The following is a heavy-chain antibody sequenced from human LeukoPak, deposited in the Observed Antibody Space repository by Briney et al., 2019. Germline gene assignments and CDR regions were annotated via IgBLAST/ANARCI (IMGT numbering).Heavy chain of an antibody. Sequence: GGSLRLSCAASGFTFSSYTMSWVRQAPGKGLEWVSAISGSGGSTYYADSVKGRFTISRDNSKNTLYLQMNSLRAEDTAVYYCAKVLGFTIFGVAPHYFDYWGQGTLVTVSS. V-gene: IGHV3-23*01. CDR3: AKVLGFTIFGVAPHYFDY. D-gene: IGHD3-3*01. J-gene: IGHJ4*02. CDR1: GFTFSSYT. CDR2: ISGSGGST.